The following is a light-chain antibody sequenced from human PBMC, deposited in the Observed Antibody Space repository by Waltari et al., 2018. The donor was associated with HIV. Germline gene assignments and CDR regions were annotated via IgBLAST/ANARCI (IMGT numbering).Light chain of an antibody. CDR1: QSVSNN. V-gene: IGKV1-39*01. CDR3: QQSYSAPLT. CDR2: DAS. J-gene: IGKJ3*01. Sequence: DIQMTQSPASLSASVGDRVTITCRASQSVSNNLNWYQQKPGKAPNLLIYDASSLQSGVPSRFSGSGSGTDFTLTISSLQPEDFVSYYCQQSYSAPLTFGPGTKVDIK.